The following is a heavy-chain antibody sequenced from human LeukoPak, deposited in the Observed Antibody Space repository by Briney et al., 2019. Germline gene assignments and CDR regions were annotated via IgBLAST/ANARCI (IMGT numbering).Heavy chain of an antibody. J-gene: IGHJ4*02. Sequence: SETLSLTCTVSSGSISSYYWSWIRQPPGKGLEWNGYIYYSGSTNYNPSLKSRVTISVDTSKNQFSLKLSSVTAADTAVYYCARTLVAAGPPYFDYWGQGTLVTVSS. V-gene: IGHV4-59*01. CDR1: SGSISSYY. CDR2: IYYSGST. D-gene: IGHD6-13*01. CDR3: ARTLVAAGPPYFDY.